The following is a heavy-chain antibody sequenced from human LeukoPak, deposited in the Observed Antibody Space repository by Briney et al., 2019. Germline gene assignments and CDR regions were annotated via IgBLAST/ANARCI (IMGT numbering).Heavy chain of an antibody. Sequence: PGGSLRLSCAASGFTFSSYGMHWVRQAPGKGLEDVSAISSNGGSTYYANSVKGRSTLSRDNSKNTLYLQMNSLRAEDTAVYYCAKSRLAVVTGGVDYWGQGTLVTVSS. CDR3: AKSRLAVVTGGVDY. CDR2: ISSNGGST. CDR1: GFTFSSYG. V-gene: IGHV3-64*01. J-gene: IGHJ4*02. D-gene: IGHD4-23*01.